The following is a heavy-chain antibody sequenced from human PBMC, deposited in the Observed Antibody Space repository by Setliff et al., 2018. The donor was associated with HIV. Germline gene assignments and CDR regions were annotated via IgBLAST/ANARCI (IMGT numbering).Heavy chain of an antibody. CDR1: GYSFPNYA. CDR2: IKPASGDT. CDR3: ARLGDGYNSGNDY. D-gene: IGHD5-12*01. J-gene: IGHJ4*02. V-gene: IGHV1-3*01. Sequence: GASVKVSCKASGYSFPNYAIHWVRLAPGQRLEWMGWIKPASGDTQYSQKFQGRVTITRDTSASTAYMELSSLRSEDTAVYYCARLGDGYNSGNDYWGQGTLVTVSS.